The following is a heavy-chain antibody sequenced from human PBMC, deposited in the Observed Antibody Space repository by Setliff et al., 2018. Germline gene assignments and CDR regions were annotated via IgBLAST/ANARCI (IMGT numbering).Heavy chain of an antibody. Sequence: SETLSLTCGVYGGSLSFFHWHWIRQPPGKGLEWIGEINHSGSTDYNPSLKSRVTISVDTSKNQFSLKLSSVTAADTAVYYCARGRHIVVVTAISWFDPWGQGTLVTVSS. V-gene: IGHV4-34*01. CDR1: GGSLSFFH. CDR2: INHSGST. CDR3: ARGRHIVVVTAISWFDP. D-gene: IGHD2-21*02. J-gene: IGHJ5*02.